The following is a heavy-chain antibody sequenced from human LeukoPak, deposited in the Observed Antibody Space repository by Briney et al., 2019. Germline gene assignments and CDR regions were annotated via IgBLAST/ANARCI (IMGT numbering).Heavy chain of an antibody. D-gene: IGHD3-22*01. CDR1: GXTFSDYG. CDR2: ISGSGGTT. Sequence: GGSLRLSCAASGXTFSDYGMSWVRQAPGKGLEWVSGISGSGGTTYYADSVKGRFTISRDNSKKTLYLQLNSLRAEDTAVYYCARAGIGYESSGYYVPGYWGQGTLVTVSS. CDR3: ARAGIGYESSGYYVPGY. V-gene: IGHV3-23*01. J-gene: IGHJ4*02.